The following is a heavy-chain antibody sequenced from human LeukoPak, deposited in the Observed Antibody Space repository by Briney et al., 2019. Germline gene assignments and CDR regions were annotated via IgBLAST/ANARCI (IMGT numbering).Heavy chain of an antibody. D-gene: IGHD3-22*01. CDR1: GGTFSSYA. CDR3: AREGYYDSSGYY. Sequence: ASVKVSCKASGGTFSSYAISWVRQAPGQGLEWMGWISTSSGNTNYAQRFQGRVTMTTDTSTSTAYMELRSLRSDDTAVYYCAREGYYDSSGYYWGQGTLVTVSS. V-gene: IGHV1-18*01. J-gene: IGHJ4*02. CDR2: ISTSSGNT.